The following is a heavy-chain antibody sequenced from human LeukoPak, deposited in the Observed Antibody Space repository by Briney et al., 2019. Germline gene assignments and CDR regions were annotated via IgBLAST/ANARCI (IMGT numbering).Heavy chain of an antibody. CDR3: AKLAWNDGSHYFDY. Sequence: GGSLRLSCIGSGFNFTYYAIYWVRQAPGKGLEWVAVVSYDGNDGYYADSVKGRFSISRDNSQNTVTLQMNNLRVDDTAIYYCAKLAWNDGSHYFDYWGQGTLVTISS. CDR1: GFNFTYYA. V-gene: IGHV3-30*18. CDR2: VSYDGNDG. J-gene: IGHJ4*02. D-gene: IGHD1-1*01.